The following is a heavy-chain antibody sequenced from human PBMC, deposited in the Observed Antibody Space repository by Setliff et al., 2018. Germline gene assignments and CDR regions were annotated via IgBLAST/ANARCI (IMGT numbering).Heavy chain of an antibody. V-gene: IGHV3-9*03. Sequence: GGSLRLSCAASGFRFSNYWMSWVRQAPGKGLEWVSGISWNSGIVAYADSVKGRFTISRDNAKNSLYLQMNSLRAEDMALYYCAKGYCSSTSCYVDYWGQGTLVTVSS. CDR3: AKGYCSSTSCYVDY. D-gene: IGHD2-2*01. CDR1: GFRFSNYW. CDR2: ISWNSGIV. J-gene: IGHJ4*02.